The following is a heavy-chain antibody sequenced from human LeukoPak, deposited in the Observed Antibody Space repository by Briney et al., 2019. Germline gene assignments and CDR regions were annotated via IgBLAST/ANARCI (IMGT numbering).Heavy chain of an antibody. CDR3: ARGVAGSAFDY. CDR1: GFTFNSHV. Sequence: GGSLRLSCGASGFTFNSHVIHWVRRAPGKGLEWVAFIRYDGYKRYYGDFGKGRFTISRDKSNNTLFLQMNSLRGDDTAVYYCARGVAGSAFDYWGQGTLVAVSS. V-gene: IGHV3-30*02. CDR2: IRYDGYKR. D-gene: IGHD2-21*01. J-gene: IGHJ4*02.